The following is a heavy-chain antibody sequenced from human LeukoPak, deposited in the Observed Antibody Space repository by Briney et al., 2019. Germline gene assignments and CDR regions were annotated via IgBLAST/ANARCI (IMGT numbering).Heavy chain of an antibody. Sequence: GGSLRLSCGASGFSFSSYWMHWVRQAPGKGLMWVSRVNNDGSSTTYSDSVEGRFTISRDNARNTLYLQMNSLRAEDTAVYYCARSSYPYYFDYWGQGTLVTVSS. J-gene: IGHJ4*02. CDR2: VNNDGSST. V-gene: IGHV3-74*01. CDR3: ARSSYPYYFDY. CDR1: GFSFSSYW. D-gene: IGHD6-19*01.